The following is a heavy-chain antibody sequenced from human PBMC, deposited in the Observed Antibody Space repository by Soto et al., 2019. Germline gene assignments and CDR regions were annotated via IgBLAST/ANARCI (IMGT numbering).Heavy chain of an antibody. J-gene: IGHJ6*02. V-gene: IGHV1-69*01. Sequence: QVQRVQSGAEVKKPGSSVKVSCKASGGTFSSYAISWVRQAPGQGLEWMGGIIPIFGTANYAQKFQGRVTITADESTSTAYMELSSLRSEDTAVYYCARDLIAARPEAYYYYGMDVWGQGTTVTVSS. CDR3: ARDLIAARPEAYYYYGMDV. D-gene: IGHD6-6*01. CDR2: IIPIFGTA. CDR1: GGTFSSYA.